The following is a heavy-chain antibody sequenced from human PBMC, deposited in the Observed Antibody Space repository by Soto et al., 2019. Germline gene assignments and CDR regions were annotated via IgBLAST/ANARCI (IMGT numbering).Heavy chain of an antibody. CDR1: GGPISSSNW. CDR2: IHHSGIT. CDR3: ASLRSRGYHVPPSAEYFQH. V-gene: IGHV4-4*02. J-gene: IGHJ1*01. D-gene: IGHD3-16*02. Sequence: QVQLQESGPGLVKPSGTLSLTSAVSGGPISSSNWWSWVRQPPGKGLEWIGEIHHSGITNYNPSLNIWATITLDKSTNQFSLNLRRVAAADLAVYYCASLRSRGYHVPPSAEYFQHWGQGTLVTVSS.